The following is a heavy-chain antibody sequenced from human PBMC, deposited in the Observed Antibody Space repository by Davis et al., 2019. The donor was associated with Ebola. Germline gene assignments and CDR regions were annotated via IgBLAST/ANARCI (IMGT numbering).Heavy chain of an antibody. CDR1: GFTVSSNY. V-gene: IGHV3-66*01. Sequence: GESLKISCAASGFTVSSNYMSWVRQAPGKGLEWVSVIYSGGSTYYADSVKGRFTISRDNSKNTLYLQMNSLRAEDTAVYYCASIVGPYYYGMDVWGQGTTVTVSS. J-gene: IGHJ6*02. CDR2: IYSGGST. D-gene: IGHD1-26*01. CDR3: ASIVGPYYYGMDV.